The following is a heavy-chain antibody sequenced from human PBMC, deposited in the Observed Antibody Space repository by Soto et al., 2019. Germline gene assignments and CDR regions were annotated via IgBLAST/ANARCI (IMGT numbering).Heavy chain of an antibody. CDR3: ASRNWNYAHYYYYGMDV. CDR1: GGSISSSSYY. J-gene: IGHJ6*02. CDR2: IYYSGST. Sequence: SETLSLTCTVSGGSISSSSYYWGWIRQPPGKGLEWIGSIYYSGSTYSNPSLKSRVTISVDTSKNQFSLKLSSVTAADTAVCYCASRNWNYAHYYYYGMDVWGQGTTVTVSS. V-gene: IGHV4-39*01. D-gene: IGHD1-7*01.